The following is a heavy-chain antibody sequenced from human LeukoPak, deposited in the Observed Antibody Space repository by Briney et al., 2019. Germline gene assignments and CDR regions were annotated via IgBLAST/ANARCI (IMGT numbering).Heavy chain of an antibody. CDR2: IDSHNGDT. CDR1: GYSFVFFG. J-gene: IGHJ4*02. CDR3: ARAVSGSLYGDFDF. Sequence: ASVKGSCKASGYSFVFFGVSWVRQAPGQGLEWMGWIDSHNGDTKYAERLQGRVFMTTDTSTSTSYMELRSLRSDDTAVYYCARAVSGSLYGDFDFWGQGTLVTVSS. D-gene: IGHD1-26*01. V-gene: IGHV1-18*01.